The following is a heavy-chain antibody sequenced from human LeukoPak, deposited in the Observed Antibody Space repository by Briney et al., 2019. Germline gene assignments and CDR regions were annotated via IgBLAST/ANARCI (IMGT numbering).Heavy chain of an antibody. CDR1: GFTFSNYW. CDR3: VRDGGVSGYDLLDY. CDR2: INQDGSKE. J-gene: IGHJ4*02. Sequence: GGSLRLSCAASGFTFSNYWMTWVRQAPGEGLEWVANINQDGSKEYYMDSVKARFTISRDNAKNSLSLQMNSLRAEDTAVYYCVRDGGVSGYDLLDYWGQGTLVTVSS. D-gene: IGHD5-12*01. V-gene: IGHV3-7*01.